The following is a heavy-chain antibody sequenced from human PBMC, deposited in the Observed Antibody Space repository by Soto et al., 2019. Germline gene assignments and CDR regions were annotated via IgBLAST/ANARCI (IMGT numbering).Heavy chain of an antibody. V-gene: IGHV3-53*02. CDR3: ARGSFRREFYYGLDV. Sequence: EMQLVETGGGLIQAGGSLRLSCAATGFTVSSNHMSWIRQAPGKGLEWVSLVYSDGTSNYEDSVKGRLTISKDSSKNSLYLQMDSLRAEDTAVYYCARGSFRREFYYGLDVWGQGTTVIVS. D-gene: IGHD3-10*01. J-gene: IGHJ6*02. CDR2: VYSDGTS. CDR1: GFTVSSNH.